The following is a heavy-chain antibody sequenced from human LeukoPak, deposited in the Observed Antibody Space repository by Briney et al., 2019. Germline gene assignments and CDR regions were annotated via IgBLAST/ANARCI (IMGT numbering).Heavy chain of an antibody. CDR3: AKGSTVTTSSGMDV. V-gene: IGHV3-9*01. CDR1: GFTFDDYA. Sequence: PGGSLRLSCAASGFTFDDYAMHWVRHAPGKGLEWVSGISWNSGSIGYADSVKGRFTISRDNAKNSLYLQMNSLRAEGTALYYCAKGSTVTTSSGMDVWGQGTTVTVSS. J-gene: IGHJ6*02. CDR2: ISWNSGSI. D-gene: IGHD4-17*01.